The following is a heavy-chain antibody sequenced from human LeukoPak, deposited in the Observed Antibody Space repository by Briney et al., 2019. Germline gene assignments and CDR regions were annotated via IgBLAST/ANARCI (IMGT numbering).Heavy chain of an antibody. V-gene: IGHV3-21*01. Sequence: GGSLRLSCAASEFTFSSSWMSWVRQAPGKGLEWVSSISSSSSYIYYADSVKGRFTISRDNAKNSLYLQMNSLRAEDTAVYYCARDIGGYSSSWYYFDYWGQGTLVTVSS. CDR1: EFTFSSSW. J-gene: IGHJ4*02. CDR3: ARDIGGYSSSWYYFDY. CDR2: ISSSSSYI. D-gene: IGHD6-13*01.